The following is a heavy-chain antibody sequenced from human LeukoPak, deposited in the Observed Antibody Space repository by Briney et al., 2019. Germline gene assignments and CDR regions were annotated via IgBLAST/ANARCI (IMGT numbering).Heavy chain of an antibody. CDR2: ITGNATRT. J-gene: IGHJ4*02. Sequence: AGGSLRLSCAASGFTFHNYAMSWVRQVPGKGLEWVSTITGNATRTFYADSVKGRFTISRYNSKNTVYLQMNRLRAEDTALYYCTNLDYYDSSGYSPPGDYWGQGTLVTVSS. CDR1: GFTFHNYA. V-gene: IGHV3-23*01. CDR3: TNLDYYDSSGYSPPGDY. D-gene: IGHD3-22*01.